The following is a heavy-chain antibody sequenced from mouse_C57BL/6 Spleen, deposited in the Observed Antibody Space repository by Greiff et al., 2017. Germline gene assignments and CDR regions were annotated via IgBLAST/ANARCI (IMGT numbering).Heavy chain of an antibody. D-gene: IGHD1-1*01. Sequence: QVQLQQPGAELVKPGASVKMSCKASGYTFTSYWITWVKQRPGQGLEWIGDIYPGSGSTNYNEKFKSKATLTVDTSSSTAYMQLSSLTSEDSAVYYCAREYCYGSHWYFDVWGAGTAVNVTS. J-gene: IGHJ1*01. CDR1: GYTFTSYW. V-gene: IGHV1-55*01. CDR3: AREYCYGSHWYFDV. CDR2: IYPGSGST.